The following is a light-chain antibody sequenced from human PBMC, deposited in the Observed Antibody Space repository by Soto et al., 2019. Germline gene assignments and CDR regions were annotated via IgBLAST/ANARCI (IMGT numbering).Light chain of an antibody. J-gene: IGLJ2*01. CDR1: SSNIGNNY. CDR3: GTWDSSLSAGV. V-gene: IGLV1-51*01. Sequence: QSVLTQPPSVSAAPGQTVIISCSGSSSNIGNNYVSWYQQLPGTAPKLLIYDNNKRPSGIPDRFSGSKSGTSATLGITGLQTGDEADYYCGTWDSSLSAGVFGGGTKVTVL. CDR2: DNN.